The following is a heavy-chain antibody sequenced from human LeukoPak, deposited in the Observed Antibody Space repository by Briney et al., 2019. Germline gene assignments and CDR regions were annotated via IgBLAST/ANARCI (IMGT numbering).Heavy chain of an antibody. Sequence: GGSLRLSCAASGYTFEDHVMHWVRQAPGKGLEWVSSISWSGDRMGYADAVKGRFTISRDNAKNSLFLQMNSLRVEDTALYYCAKDLGGSATTVWGQGTLVTVSS. V-gene: IGHV3-9*01. CDR2: ISWSGDRM. D-gene: IGHD2-2*01. CDR1: GYTFEDHV. CDR3: AKDLGGSATTV. J-gene: IGHJ4*02.